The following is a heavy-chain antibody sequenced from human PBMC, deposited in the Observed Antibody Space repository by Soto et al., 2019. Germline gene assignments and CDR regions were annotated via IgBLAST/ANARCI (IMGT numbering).Heavy chain of an antibody. CDR3: ARCDGYNCLATIDY. V-gene: IGHV3-11*01. Sequence: QVQLVDSGGGLVKPGGSLRLSCAASGFTVSDHYMSWIRQAPGKGLEWISYISSSGSAIYYADSVRGRFTVSWDSAKNSLYLQMDSLRAEDTAVYYCARCDGYNCLATIDYWGQGTLVTVSP. J-gene: IGHJ4*02. CDR1: GFTVSDHY. CDR2: ISSSGSAI. D-gene: IGHD5-12*01.